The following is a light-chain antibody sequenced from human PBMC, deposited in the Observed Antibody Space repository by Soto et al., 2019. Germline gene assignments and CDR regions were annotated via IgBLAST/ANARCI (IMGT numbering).Light chain of an antibody. V-gene: IGKV1-5*03. CDR2: KAS. CDR1: QSISIW. CDR3: QQDNSDST. Sequence: IQMTQSPSTLSASVGDRVTITCRASQSISIWLAWYQQKPGKAPKLLIYKASSLESEVPSRFSGSGSGTEFTPTINSLQPDDSATYYCQQDNSDSTFGQGTKVEIK. J-gene: IGKJ1*01.